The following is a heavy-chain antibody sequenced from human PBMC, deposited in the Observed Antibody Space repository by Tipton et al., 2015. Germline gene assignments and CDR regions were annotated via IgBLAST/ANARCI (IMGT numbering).Heavy chain of an antibody. V-gene: IGHV4-59*12. Sequence: TLSLTCTVSRGPISSSYWNWIRQPPGRGLEWIGYIHYSGSTNYNPSLRGRATISVDTFENQFSLKLTSLTAADTAVYYCARDAYNSNFFDYWGQGTLVTVSS. CDR3: ARDAYNSNFFDY. J-gene: IGHJ4*02. CDR2: IHYSGST. CDR1: RGPISSSY. D-gene: IGHD5-24*01.